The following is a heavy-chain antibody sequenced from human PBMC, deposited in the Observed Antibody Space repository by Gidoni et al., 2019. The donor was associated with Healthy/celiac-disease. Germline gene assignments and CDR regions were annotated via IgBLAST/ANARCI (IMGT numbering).Heavy chain of an antibody. CDR3: ARVQNSNIVVVPAAILDY. CDR2: ISSSSSYI. CDR1: GFTFSSYS. Sequence: EVQLVESGGGLVKPGGSLRLSCAASGFTFSSYSMTWVRQAPGKGLELVSSISSSSSYIYYADSVKGRFTISRDNAKNSLYLQMNSLRAEDTAVYYCARVQNSNIVVVPAAILDYWGQGTLVTVSS. J-gene: IGHJ4*02. V-gene: IGHV3-21*01. D-gene: IGHD2-2*01.